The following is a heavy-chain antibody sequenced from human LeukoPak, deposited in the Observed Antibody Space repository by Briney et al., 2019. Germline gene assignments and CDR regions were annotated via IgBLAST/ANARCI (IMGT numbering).Heavy chain of an antibody. J-gene: IGHJ4*02. D-gene: IGHD2-8*01. CDR3: ARDGAYFVLMVYATPLDY. Sequence: ASVKVSCKASGYTFTGYYMRWVRQAPGQGLEWTGWINPNSGGTNYAQKFQGRVTMTRDTSISTAYMELSRLRSDDTAVYYCARDGAYFVLMVYATPLDYWGQGTLVTVSS. V-gene: IGHV1-2*02. CDR1: GYTFTGYY. CDR2: INPNSGGT.